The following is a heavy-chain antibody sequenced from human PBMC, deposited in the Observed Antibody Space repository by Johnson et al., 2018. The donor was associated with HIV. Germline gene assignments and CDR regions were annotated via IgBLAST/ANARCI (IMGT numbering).Heavy chain of an antibody. CDR1: GYSVTGDN. V-gene: IGHV3-66*01. CDR2: IYPDSDST. J-gene: IGHJ3*01. CDR3: ARGSSGSFDL. D-gene: IGHD6-6*01. Sequence: EVQLVESGGGLVQPGGSLRLSCAVSGYSVTGDNMNWVRQAPVKGLEWVSVIYPDSDSTSYTHSVKDRVTISRDSSKNAVYLQMSSLRAEDTALYYCARGSSGSFDLWGRGTMVTVSS.